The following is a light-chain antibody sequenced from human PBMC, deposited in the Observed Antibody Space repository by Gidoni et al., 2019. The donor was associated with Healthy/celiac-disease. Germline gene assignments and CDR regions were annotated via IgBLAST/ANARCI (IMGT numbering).Light chain of an antibody. Sequence: EIVMTQSPATLSVSPGERATLSFRSSQSVSSNLAWYQQKPGQAPRLLIYGASTRATGIPARFRGSGSGTEFTLTISSLQSEDFAVYYCQQYNNWPLLAFGGGTKVEIK. V-gene: IGKV3-15*01. CDR1: QSVSSN. CDR3: QQYNNWPLLA. J-gene: IGKJ4*01. CDR2: GAS.